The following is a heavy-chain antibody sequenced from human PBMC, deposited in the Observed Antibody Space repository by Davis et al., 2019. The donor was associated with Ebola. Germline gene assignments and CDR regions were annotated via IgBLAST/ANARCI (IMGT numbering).Heavy chain of an antibody. CDR1: GYTLTELY. V-gene: IGHV1-24*01. CDR2: FDPEDGET. Sequence: AASVKVSCKVSGYTLTELYMHWVRQAPGKGLEWMGGFDPEDGETIYAQKFQGRVTMTEDTSTDTAYMELSSLRSEDTAVYYCATGRDGYNPLSYWGQGTLVTVSS. D-gene: IGHD5-24*01. J-gene: IGHJ4*02. CDR3: ATGRDGYNPLSY.